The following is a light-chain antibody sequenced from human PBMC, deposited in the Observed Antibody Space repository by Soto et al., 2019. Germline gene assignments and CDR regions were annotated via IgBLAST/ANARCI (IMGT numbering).Light chain of an antibody. J-gene: IGKJ2*01. CDR1: QGISYY. V-gene: IGKV1-9*01. CDR3: QHLNNYPYT. Sequence: DIQLSQSPSFLSASVGDRVTITCRASQGISYYLAWYQQKPGKAPKLLIYAAGTLQSGVPSRFSGSGFGTEFTLNISSLQPEDFATYYCQHLNNYPYTFGQGTKLEIK. CDR2: AAG.